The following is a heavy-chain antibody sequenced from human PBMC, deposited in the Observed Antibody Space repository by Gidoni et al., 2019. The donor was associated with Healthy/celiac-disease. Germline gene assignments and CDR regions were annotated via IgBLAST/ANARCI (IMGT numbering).Heavy chain of an antibody. D-gene: IGHD3-22*01. CDR2: IDPNDSDI. Sequence: EVQLVQSGAEVKKPGESLKISCKGSGYRFSSYWIGWVRQMPGKGLEWMGIIDPNDSDIRYSPSFQGQVTISADKSTSTAYLQWSSLKASDTAIYYCARPMGLYDSSGLIFDYWGHGTLVTVS. CDR1: GYRFSSYW. J-gene: IGHJ4*01. V-gene: IGHV5-51*01. CDR3: ARPMGLYDSSGLIFDY.